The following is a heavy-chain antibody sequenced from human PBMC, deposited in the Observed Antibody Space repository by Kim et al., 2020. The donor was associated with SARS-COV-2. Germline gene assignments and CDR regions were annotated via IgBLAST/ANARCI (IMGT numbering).Heavy chain of an antibody. CDR3: ARIYDFWSGYFDY. V-gene: IGHV1-2*02. CDR1: GYTFTGYY. J-gene: IGHJ4*02. CDR2: INPNSGCT. Sequence: ASVKVSCKASGYTFTGYYMHWVRQAPGQGLEWMGWINPNSGCTNYAQKFQGRVTMTRDTSISTAYMELSRLRSDDTAVYYCARIYDFWSGYFDYWGQGTLVTVSS. D-gene: IGHD3-3*01.